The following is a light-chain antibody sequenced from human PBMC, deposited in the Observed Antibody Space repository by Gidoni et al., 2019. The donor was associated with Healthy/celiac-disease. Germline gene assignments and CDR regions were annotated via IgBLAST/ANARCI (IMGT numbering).Light chain of an antibody. CDR3: QQDNEWPRT. CDR2: GAS. V-gene: IGKV3-15*01. Sequence: ELVMRLPPATLSVSSGERATLSCRASQSVSSNLAGYQQKPGQASRPLVYGASTRATGIQARSIGSGSGTEFTLTIRSLKSKDFAVYYCQQDNEWPRTFXQXTKVEIK. J-gene: IGKJ1*01. CDR1: QSVSSN.